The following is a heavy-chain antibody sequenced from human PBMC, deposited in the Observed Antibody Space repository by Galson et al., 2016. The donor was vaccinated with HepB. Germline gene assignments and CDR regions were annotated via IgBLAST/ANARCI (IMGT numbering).Heavy chain of an antibody. CDR1: GFTVSSNY. CDR3: AKDGGWYGAGYFDY. V-gene: IGHV3-66*01. D-gene: IGHD6-19*01. Sequence: SLRLSCAASGFTVSSNYMSWVCQAPGKGLEWVSVIYSDGRTYYADSVQGRFTISRDNSKNTVYLQMNNLRAEDTAVYYCAKDGGWYGAGYFDYWGQGTLVTVSS. CDR2: IYSDGRT. J-gene: IGHJ4*02.